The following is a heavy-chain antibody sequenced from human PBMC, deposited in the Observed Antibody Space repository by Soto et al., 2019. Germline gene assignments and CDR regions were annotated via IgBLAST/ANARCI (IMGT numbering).Heavy chain of an antibody. CDR2: IYYSGST. J-gene: IGHJ6*03. CDR3: ARLPAAKGYYDFWSGYYKAYYYYMDV. CDR1: GGSISGSSYY. V-gene: IGHV4-39*01. Sequence: QLQLQESGPGLVKPSETLSLTCTVSGGSISGSSYYWGWIRQPPGKGLEWIGSIYYSGSTYYNPSLKSRVTISVGTSKNQFSRKLSSVTAADTAVYYCARLPAAKGYYDFWSGYYKAYYYYMDVWGKGTTVTVSS. D-gene: IGHD3-3*01.